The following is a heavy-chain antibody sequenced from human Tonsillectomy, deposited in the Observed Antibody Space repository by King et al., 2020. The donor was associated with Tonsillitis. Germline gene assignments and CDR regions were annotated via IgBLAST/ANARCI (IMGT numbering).Heavy chain of an antibody. CDR1: GFTFSSYA. J-gene: IGHJ4*02. Sequence: EVQLVESGGGLVQPGGSLRLSCSASGFTFSSYAMSWVRQAPGKGLDWVSGISGSGVSTYYADSVKGRFTISRDNSKNTLYLQMNSLRAEDTAIYYCAKAYYYDSCGYFDYWGQGTLVTVSS. D-gene: IGHD3-22*01. CDR2: ISGSGVST. V-gene: IGHV3-23*04. CDR3: AKAYYYDSCGYFDY.